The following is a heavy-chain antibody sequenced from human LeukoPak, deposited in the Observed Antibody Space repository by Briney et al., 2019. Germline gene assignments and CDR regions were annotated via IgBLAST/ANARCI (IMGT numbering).Heavy chain of an antibody. D-gene: IGHD6-19*01. Sequence: PSQTLSLTCTVSGGSISSGGYYWSWIRQHPGKGLEWIGYIYYSGSTYYNPSLKSRVTISVDTSKNQFSLKLSSVTAADTAVYYCARGWIAVAGKGSTYFDYWGQGTLVTVSS. V-gene: IGHV4-31*03. CDR2: IYYSGST. J-gene: IGHJ4*02. CDR3: ARGWIAVAGKGSTYFDY. CDR1: GGSISSGGYY.